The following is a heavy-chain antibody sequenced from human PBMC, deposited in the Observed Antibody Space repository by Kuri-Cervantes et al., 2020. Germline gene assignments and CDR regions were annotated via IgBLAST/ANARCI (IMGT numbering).Heavy chain of an antibody. Sequence: SETLSLTCTVSGGSISSYYWSWIRQPPGKGLEWIGYIYYSGSTNYNPSLKSRVTISVDKSKNQFSLKLSSVTAADTSVFYCARGLADINQRTYYDSWGQGTQVTVSS. V-gene: IGHV4-59*12. CDR3: ARGLADINQRTYYDS. D-gene: IGHD5-12*01. CDR2: IYYSGST. J-gene: IGHJ4*02. CDR1: GGSISSYY.